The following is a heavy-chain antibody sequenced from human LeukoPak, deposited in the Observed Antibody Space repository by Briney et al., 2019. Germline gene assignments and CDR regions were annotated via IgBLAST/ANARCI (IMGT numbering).Heavy chain of an antibody. Sequence: GGSLRLSCAVSGFTVSSNFMSWVRQAPGKGPEWVSVIYTCGITYYADSVRGRFTISRDNSKNTLYLQMDSLTAEDTAVYYCAREDAGGTYSFDYWGQGTLVTVSS. D-gene: IGHD1-26*01. CDR3: AREDAGGTYSFDY. V-gene: IGHV3-66*01. CDR2: IYTCGIT. CDR1: GFTVSSNF. J-gene: IGHJ4*02.